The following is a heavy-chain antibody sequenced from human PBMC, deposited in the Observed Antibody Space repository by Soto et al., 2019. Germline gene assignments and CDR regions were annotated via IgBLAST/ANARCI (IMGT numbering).Heavy chain of an antibody. Sequence: QITLKESGPTRVKPTQTLTLTCTFSGFSLSTSGVGVGWIRQPPGKALERLALIYWDDDKRYSPSLKSRLTITKDTSKNPVVLTMTHMDPVDTATYYCAHRAGLQGNWNGGYFDFWGQGALVTVSS. V-gene: IGHV2-5*02. CDR1: GFSLSTSGVG. D-gene: IGHD1-1*01. CDR3: AHRAGLQGNWNGGYFDF. CDR2: IYWDDDK. J-gene: IGHJ4*02.